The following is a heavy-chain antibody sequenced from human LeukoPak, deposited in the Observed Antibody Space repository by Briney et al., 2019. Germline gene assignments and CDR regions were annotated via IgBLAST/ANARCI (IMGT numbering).Heavy chain of an antibody. J-gene: IGHJ4*02. V-gene: IGHV3-48*01. CDR3: ARVKGTYFDY. CDR1: GFPLSSYS. Sequence: GGSLRLSCAASGFPLSSYSISWFRQAPGKGLEWVAYISASGSNIYYVDSVMGRFTVSRDNPKSSLFLQMNSPRAEDTAVYYCARVKGTYFDYWGQGALVTVSS. CDR2: ISASGSNI. D-gene: IGHD1-1*01.